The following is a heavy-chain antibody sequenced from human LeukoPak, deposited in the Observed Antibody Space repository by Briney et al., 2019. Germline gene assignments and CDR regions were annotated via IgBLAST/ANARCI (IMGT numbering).Heavy chain of an antibody. D-gene: IGHD3-3*01. CDR3: ARAILSGYPDS. V-gene: IGHV4-59*01. Sequence: SETLSLTCSVSGGSISTYYWTWIRQPPGTGLEWIGYIYYSGSTNYNPSLKSRVTISLDTSKNQFSLKLSSVTAADTAVYYCARAILSGYPDSWGQGTLVIVFS. J-gene: IGHJ4*02. CDR2: IYYSGST. CDR1: GGSISTYY.